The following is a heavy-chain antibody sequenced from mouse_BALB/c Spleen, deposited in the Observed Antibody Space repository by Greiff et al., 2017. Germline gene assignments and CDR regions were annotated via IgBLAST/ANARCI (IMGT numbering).Heavy chain of an antibody. D-gene: IGHD1-1*01. CDR3: ARRGFITTVVAHYAMDD. Sequence: QVQLQQSGAELVRPGTSVKVSCKASGYAFTNYLIEWVKQRPGQGLEWIGVINPGSGGTNYNEKFKGKATLTADKSSSTAYMQLSSLTSDDSAVYFCARRGFITTVVAHYAMDDWGQGTSVTVSS. J-gene: IGHJ4*01. CDR2: INPGSGGT. CDR1: GYAFTNYL. V-gene: IGHV1-54*01.